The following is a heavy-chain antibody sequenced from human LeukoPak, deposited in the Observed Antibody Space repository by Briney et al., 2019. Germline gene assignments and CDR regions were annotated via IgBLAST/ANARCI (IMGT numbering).Heavy chain of an antibody. CDR1: GFTVSSNY. V-gene: IGHV3-53*01. CDR3: ARDSSGYNTWFDP. Sequence: PGGSLRLSCAASGFTVSSNYMSWVRQAPGKGLEWVSVIYSGGSTYYADSVKGRFTISRDKYKNTLYLQMNSLRAEDTAVYYCARDSSGYNTWFDPWGQGTLVTVSS. D-gene: IGHD3-22*01. CDR2: IYSGGST. J-gene: IGHJ5*02.